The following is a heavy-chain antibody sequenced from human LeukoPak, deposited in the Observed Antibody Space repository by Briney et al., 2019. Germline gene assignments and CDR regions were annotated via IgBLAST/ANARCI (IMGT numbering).Heavy chain of an antibody. CDR3: AKSYNNPTVAIRVRGVIPYFDS. CDR1: GLTFSNYD. D-gene: IGHD3-10*01. CDR2: VSGSGDDT. J-gene: IGHJ4*02. Sequence: PGGSLRLSCAASGLTFSNYDMNWVRQAPGKGLEWVSSVSGSGDDTYYADSVKGRFIISRDNSKTTMYSQMNSLRADDTAVYYCAKSYNNPTVAIRVRGVIPYFDSWGQGSLVTVSS. V-gene: IGHV3-23*01.